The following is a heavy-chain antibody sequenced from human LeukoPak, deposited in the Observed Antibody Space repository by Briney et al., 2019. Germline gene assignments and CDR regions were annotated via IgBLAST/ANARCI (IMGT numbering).Heavy chain of an antibody. CDR2: INDSGST. CDR3: ARVIDYDISGYYLGY. Sequence: SSETLSLTCAVYGGSFSGYYWSWIRQLPGKGLEWIGEINDSGSTSCSPSLKSRVSISVDTSKNQFSLKLSSVTAADTAVYYCARVIDYDISGYYLGYWGQGTRVTVSS. J-gene: IGHJ4*02. D-gene: IGHD3-22*01. CDR1: GGSFSGYY. V-gene: IGHV4-34*01.